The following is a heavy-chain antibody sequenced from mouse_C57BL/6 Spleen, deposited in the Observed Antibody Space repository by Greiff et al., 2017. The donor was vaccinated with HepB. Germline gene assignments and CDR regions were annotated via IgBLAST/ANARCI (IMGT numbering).Heavy chain of an antibody. J-gene: IGHJ3*01. D-gene: IGHD2-5*01. V-gene: IGHV1-82*01. CDR1: GYAFSSSW. Sequence: VQLQQSGPELVKPGASVKISCKASGYAFSSSWMNWVKQRPGKGLEWIGRIYPGDGDTNYNGKFKGKATLTADKSSSTAYMQLSSLTSEDSAVYFCAAYYSNYGWCAYWGQGTLVTVSA. CDR3: AAYYSNYGWCAY. CDR2: IYPGDGDT.